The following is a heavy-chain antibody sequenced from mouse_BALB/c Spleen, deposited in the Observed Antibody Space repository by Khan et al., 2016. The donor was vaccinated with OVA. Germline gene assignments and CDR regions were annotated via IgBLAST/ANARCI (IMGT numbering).Heavy chain of an antibody. CDR3: ASYRYDYFDY. J-gene: IGHJ2*01. CDR2: IYPGDGDT. Sequence: VQLQQSGAELARPGASVKLSCKASGYTFTTYWMQWVKQRPGQGLEWIGTIYPGDGDTRYTQNFKDKATLTADKSSRTVYMQLSSLASEDSAVYYCASYRYDYFDYWGQGTTLTVSS. D-gene: IGHD2-14*01. V-gene: IGHV1-87*01. CDR1: GYTFTTYW.